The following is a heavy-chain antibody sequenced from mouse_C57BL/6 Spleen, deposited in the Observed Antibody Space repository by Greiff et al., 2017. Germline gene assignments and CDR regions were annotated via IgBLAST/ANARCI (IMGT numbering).Heavy chain of an antibody. CDR2: INPNNGGT. CDR1: GYTFTDYN. CDR3: ARSYYYGSSEGFAY. V-gene: IGHV1-18*01. J-gene: IGHJ3*01. D-gene: IGHD1-1*01. Sequence: EVKLMESGPELVKPGASVKIPCKASGYTFTDYNMDWVKQSHGKSLEWIGDINPNNGGTIYNQKFKGKATLTVDKSSSTAYMELRSLTSEDTAVYYCARSYYYGSSEGFAYWGQGTLVTVSA.